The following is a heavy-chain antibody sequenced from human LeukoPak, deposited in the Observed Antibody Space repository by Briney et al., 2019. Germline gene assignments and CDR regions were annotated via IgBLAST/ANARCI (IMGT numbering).Heavy chain of an antibody. CDR1: GGSISSSSYY. D-gene: IGHD2-2*01. CDR2: IYYSGST. CDR3: ARSGSPAAPLGWFDP. Sequence: PPETLSLTCTVSGGSISSSSYYWGWIRQPPGKGLEWIGSIYYSGSTYYNPSLKSRVTISVDTSKNQFSLKLSSVTAADTAVYYCARSGSPAAPLGWFDPWGQGTLVTVSS. J-gene: IGHJ5*02. V-gene: IGHV4-39*01.